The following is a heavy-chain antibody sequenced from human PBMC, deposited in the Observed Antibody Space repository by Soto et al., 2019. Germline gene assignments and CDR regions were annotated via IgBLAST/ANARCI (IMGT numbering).Heavy chain of an antibody. CDR1: GFTFSSYA. Sequence: LRLSCAASGFTFSSYAMSWVRQAPGKGLEWVSAISGSGGSTYYADSVKGRFTISRDNSRNTLYLQMNSLRAEDTAVYYCARLLDPYYFDYWGQGTLVTVSS. J-gene: IGHJ4*02. CDR2: ISGSGGST. V-gene: IGHV3-23*01. D-gene: IGHD3-10*01. CDR3: ARLLDPYYFDY.